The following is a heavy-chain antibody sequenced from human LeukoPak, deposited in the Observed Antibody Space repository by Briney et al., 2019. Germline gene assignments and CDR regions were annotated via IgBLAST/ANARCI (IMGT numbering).Heavy chain of an antibody. J-gene: IGHJ4*02. V-gene: IGHV3-7*01. CDR2: INQDGSEK. CDR1: GFTFSSFW. CDR3: ARDRSTSGRQY. Sequence: RGSLRLSCAASGFTFSSFWMTWVRHAPGKGLEGVANINQDGSEKHYVDALKGRFTISRDNAKNSLYLQMNTLRAEDTAVYYCARDRSTSGRQYWGQGTLVTVSS. D-gene: IGHD3-10*01.